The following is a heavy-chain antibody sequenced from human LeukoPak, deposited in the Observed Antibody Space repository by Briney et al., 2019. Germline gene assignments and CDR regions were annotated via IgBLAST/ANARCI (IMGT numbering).Heavy chain of an antibody. D-gene: IGHD3-10*01. CDR2: ISRDGGTT. CDR1: GFTFDDYA. Sequence: PGGSLRLSCAASGFTFDDYAMHWVRQAPGKGLEWVSLISRDGGTTSYADSVKGRFTISRDNSKNSLYLQMNSLRAEDTALYYCAKPPGRTGAFDIWGQGTMVTVSS. J-gene: IGHJ3*02. CDR3: AKPPGRTGAFDI. V-gene: IGHV3-43D*03.